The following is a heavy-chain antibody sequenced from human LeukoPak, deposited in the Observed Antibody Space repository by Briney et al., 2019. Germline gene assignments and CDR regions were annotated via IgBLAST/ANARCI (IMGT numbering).Heavy chain of an antibody. Sequence: GGSLRLSCAASGFTFSSYSMNWVRQAPGKALEGVSSINSSSSYIYYADSVKGRFTISRDNAKNSLYLQMNSLRAEDTAVYYCARESDAAAAGTLDYYYYMDVWGKGTTVTVSS. J-gene: IGHJ6*03. CDR3: ARESDAAAAGTLDYYYYMDV. V-gene: IGHV3-21*01. CDR2: INSSSSYI. D-gene: IGHD6-13*01. CDR1: GFTFSSYS.